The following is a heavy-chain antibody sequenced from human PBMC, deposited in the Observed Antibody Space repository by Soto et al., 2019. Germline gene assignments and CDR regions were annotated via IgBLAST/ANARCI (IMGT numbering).Heavy chain of an antibody. CDR1: GGTFSSYA. V-gene: IGHV1-69*13. CDR2: IIPIFGTA. J-gene: IGHJ3*02. Sequence: SVKVSCKASGGTFSSYAISWVRQAPGQGLEWMGGIIPIFGTANYAQKFQGRVTITADESTSTAYMELSSLRSEDTAVYYCARDRAMTRGLAAFDIWGQGTMVTVSS. D-gene: IGHD2-2*01. CDR3: ARDRAMTRGLAAFDI.